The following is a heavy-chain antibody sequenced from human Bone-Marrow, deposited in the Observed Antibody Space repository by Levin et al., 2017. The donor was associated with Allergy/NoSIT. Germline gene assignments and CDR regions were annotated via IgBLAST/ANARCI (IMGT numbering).Heavy chain of an antibody. V-gene: IGHV3-49*04. D-gene: IGHD5-18*01. CDR2: IRYKLNGGTS. Sequence: GGSLRLSCTASGFTFGDHSMSWVRQAPGKGLEWVGFIRYKLNGGTSEYVASVNGRFTISSAESKIIVYLQMNSLKTEDTAVYCCGSGYGVKWGHGTRVTVSS. CDR1: GFTFGDHS. J-gene: IGHJ4*01. CDR3: GSGYGVK.